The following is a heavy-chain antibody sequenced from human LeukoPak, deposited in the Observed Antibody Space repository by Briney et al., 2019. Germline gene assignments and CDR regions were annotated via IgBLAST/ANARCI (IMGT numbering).Heavy chain of an antibody. J-gene: IGHJ4*02. CDR2: IYHSGST. D-gene: IGHD2-15*01. CDR1: GGSISSSSHY. V-gene: IGHV4-39*07. CDR3: ARSWCSGGSCYSYFDY. Sequence: PSETLSLTCAVSGGSISSSSHYWGWIRQPPGKGLEWIGSIYHSGSTYYNPSLKSRVTISVDTSKNQFSLKLSSVTAADTAVYYCARSWCSGGSCYSYFDYWGQGTLVTVSS.